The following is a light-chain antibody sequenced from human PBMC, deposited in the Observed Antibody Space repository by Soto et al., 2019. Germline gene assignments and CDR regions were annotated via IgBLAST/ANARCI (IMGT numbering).Light chain of an antibody. Sequence: EIVLAQSPVTLSLSPGERATLSCRASQSVTNSFLAWYQQNPGQAPRLLIYGASRRATGIPDRFTGSGSGTDFTLTISRLEPEDFAVYYCQQYVSSPWAFGQGTKV. CDR2: GAS. CDR3: QQYVSSPWA. CDR1: QSVTNSF. V-gene: IGKV3-20*01. J-gene: IGKJ1*01.